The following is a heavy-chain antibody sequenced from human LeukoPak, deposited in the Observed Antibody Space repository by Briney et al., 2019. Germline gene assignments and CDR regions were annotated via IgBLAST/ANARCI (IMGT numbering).Heavy chain of an antibody. Sequence: GGSLRLSCKVSGLTVSRTYMTWVRQASGKALEWLSVIYSGGDTNYADSVKGRFTISRDDSKNTLYLQLDSLRVGDTAVYFCGRGGRWELTDYWGQGTLVTVSS. J-gene: IGHJ4*02. CDR3: GRGGRWELTDY. D-gene: IGHD1-26*01. CDR1: GLTVSRTY. V-gene: IGHV3-53*01. CDR2: IYSGGDT.